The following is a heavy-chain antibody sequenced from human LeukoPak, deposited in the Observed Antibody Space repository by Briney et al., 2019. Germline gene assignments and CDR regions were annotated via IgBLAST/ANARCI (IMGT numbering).Heavy chain of an antibody. CDR3: ARRLHYDSSRDVVSGYNWFDP. Sequence: ASVKVSCKASGYTFTGYYMHWVRQAPGQGLEWMGWINPNSGGTNYAQRLQGRVTMTTDTSTSTAYMELRSLRSDDTAVYYCARRLHYDSSRDVVSGYNWFDPWGQGTLVTVSS. V-gene: IGHV1-2*02. D-gene: IGHD5-12*01. CDR1: GYTFTGYY. CDR2: INPNSGGT. J-gene: IGHJ5*02.